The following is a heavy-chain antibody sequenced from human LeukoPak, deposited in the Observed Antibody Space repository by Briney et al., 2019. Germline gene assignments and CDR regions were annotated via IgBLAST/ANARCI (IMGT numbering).Heavy chain of an antibody. J-gene: IGHJ5*02. Sequence: GGSLRLSCAASGFTFSSYSMNWVRQAPGKGLEWVSSISSSSSYIYYADSVKGRFTISRDNAKNSLYLQMNSLRAEDTAVYYCARVNSGYSSGWYLDWFDPWGQGTLVTVSS. D-gene: IGHD6-19*01. CDR1: GFTFSSYS. V-gene: IGHV3-21*01. CDR2: ISSSSSYI. CDR3: ARVNSGYSSGWYLDWFDP.